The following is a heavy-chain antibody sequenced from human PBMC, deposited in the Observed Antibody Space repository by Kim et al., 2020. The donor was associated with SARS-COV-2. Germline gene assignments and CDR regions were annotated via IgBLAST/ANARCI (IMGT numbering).Heavy chain of an antibody. CDR1: GFTFSDHY. D-gene: IGHD5-12*01. J-gene: IGHJ4*02. V-gene: IGHV3-11*05. CDR2: ISNSGSST. Sequence: GGSLRLSCAASGFTFSDHYMSWIRQAPGKGLEWVSYISNSGSSTTYADSVKGRFTISRDNAKNSLYLQMNGLRAEDTAMYYCARDLRGYSGSVDNWGQGALVTISS. CDR3: ARDLRGYSGSVDN.